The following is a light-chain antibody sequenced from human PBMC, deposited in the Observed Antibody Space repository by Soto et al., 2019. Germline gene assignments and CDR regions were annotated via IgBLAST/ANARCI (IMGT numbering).Light chain of an antibody. CDR2: EVS. CDR1: SSDVGSYNL. V-gene: IGLV2-23*02. J-gene: IGLJ2*01. CDR3: CSYAGSSTFVV. Sequence: QSALTQPASVSGSPGQSITISCTGTSSDVGSYNLVSWYQQHPGKAPKLMIYEVSKRPSGVSHRFSGSKSGTTASLTISGLQDEDEADYYCCSYAGSSTFVVFGGGTKLTVL.